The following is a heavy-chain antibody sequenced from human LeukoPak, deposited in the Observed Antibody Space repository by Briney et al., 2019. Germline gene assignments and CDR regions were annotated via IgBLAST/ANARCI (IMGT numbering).Heavy chain of an antibody. CDR3: ARAGDYYDSSALGYYFDY. D-gene: IGHD3-22*01. Sequence: PSQTLSLTCAVSGGSISSGGYSWSWIRQPPGKGLEWIGYIYHSGSTYYNPSLKSRVTISVDRSKNQFSLKLSSVTAADTAVYYCARAGDYYDSSALGYYFDYWGQGTLVTVSS. J-gene: IGHJ4*02. CDR2: IYHSGST. CDR1: GGSISSGGYS. V-gene: IGHV4-30-2*01.